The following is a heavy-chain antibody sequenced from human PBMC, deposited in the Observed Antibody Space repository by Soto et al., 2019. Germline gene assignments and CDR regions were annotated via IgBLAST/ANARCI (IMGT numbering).Heavy chain of an antibody. J-gene: IGHJ5*02. Sequence: GGSLRLSCAASGFTFSSYAMSWVRQAPGKGLEWVSAISGSGGSTYYADSVKGRFTISRDNSKNTLYLQMNSLRAEDTAVYYCAKVWDRANGRGYFRDFDPWGQGTLVTVSS. V-gene: IGHV3-23*01. D-gene: IGHD1-26*01. CDR1: GFTFSSYA. CDR2: ISGSGGST. CDR3: AKVWDRANGRGYFRDFDP.